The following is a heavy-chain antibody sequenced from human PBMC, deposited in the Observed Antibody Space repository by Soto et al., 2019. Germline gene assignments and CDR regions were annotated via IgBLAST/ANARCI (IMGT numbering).Heavy chain of an antibody. J-gene: IGHJ2*01. Sequence: QVQLQESGPGLVKPSQTLSLTCTVSGGSISSGGYYWSWIRQHPGKGLEWIGYIYYRGSTYYNPSLKSRVTISVDKSKNQVSLKLSSVTAADTAVYYCAGNYGHWYFDLWGRGTLVTVSS. CDR1: GGSISSGGYY. D-gene: IGHD4-17*01. V-gene: IGHV4-31*03. CDR2: IYYRGST. CDR3: AGNYGHWYFDL.